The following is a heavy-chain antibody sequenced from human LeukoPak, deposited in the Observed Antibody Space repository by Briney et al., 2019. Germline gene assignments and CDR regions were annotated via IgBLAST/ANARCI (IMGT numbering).Heavy chain of an antibody. J-gene: IGHJ6*03. CDR1: GFTFSSYS. Sequence: PGGSLRLSCAASGFTFSSYSMNWVRQAPGKGLEWVSSISSSSSYIYYTDSVKGRFTISRDTSQNTLSLQMNSLRGEDTAVYYCARCLLYLWNRNFYYYMDVWGKGTTVTVSS. CDR2: ISSSSSYI. D-gene: IGHD1-14*01. CDR3: ARCLLYLWNRNFYYYMDV. V-gene: IGHV3-21*04.